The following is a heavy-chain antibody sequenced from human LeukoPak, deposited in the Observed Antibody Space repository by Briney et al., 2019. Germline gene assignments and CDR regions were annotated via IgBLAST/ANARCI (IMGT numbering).Heavy chain of an antibody. CDR1: GYTFTSYD. V-gene: IGHV1-8*01. J-gene: IGHJ6*02. D-gene: IGHD6-19*01. Sequence: ASVKVSCKASGYTFTSYDINWVRQATGQGLEWMGWVNPNSGNTGYAQKFQGRVTMTRNTSISTAYMELSSLRSEDTAVYYCARGPGVAGTYGMDVWGQGTTVTVSS. CDR2: VNPNSGNT. CDR3: ARGPGVAGTYGMDV.